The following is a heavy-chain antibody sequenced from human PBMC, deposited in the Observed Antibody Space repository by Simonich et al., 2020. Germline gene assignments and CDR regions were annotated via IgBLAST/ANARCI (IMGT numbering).Heavy chain of an antibody. CDR2: IYSNWNT. CDR1: GGSISSSSYY. J-gene: IGHJ3*02. Sequence: QLQLQESGPGLVKPSETLSLTCTVSGGSISSSSYYWGWIRQPPGKGLEWIGSIYSNWNTYYNPSLKSRVTISVDTSKNQFSLKLSSVTAADTAVYYCARHAGFAFDIWGQGTMVTVSS. V-gene: IGHV4-39*01. CDR3: ARHAGFAFDI. D-gene: IGHD6-13*01.